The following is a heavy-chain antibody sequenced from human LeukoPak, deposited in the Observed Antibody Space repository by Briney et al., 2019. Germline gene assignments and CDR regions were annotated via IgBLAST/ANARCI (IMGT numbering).Heavy chain of an antibody. CDR1: GFTFSSYW. CDR3: ARDPGYYDSAKNWFDP. J-gene: IGHJ5*02. D-gene: IGHD3-22*01. Sequence: GGSLRLSCAASGFTFSSYWMHWVRQAPGKGLVWVSRINTDGSSTSYADSVKGRFTISRDNANNTLYLQMNSLRAEDTAVYYCARDPGYYDSAKNWFDPWGQGTLVTVSS. CDR2: INTDGSST. V-gene: IGHV3-74*01.